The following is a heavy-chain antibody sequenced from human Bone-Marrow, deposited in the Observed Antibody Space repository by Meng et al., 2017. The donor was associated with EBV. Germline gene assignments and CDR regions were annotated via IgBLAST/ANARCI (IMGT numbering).Heavy chain of an antibody. CDR3: ARDGPGICY. CDR1: GYTFSIYA. CDR2: INTNTGNP. V-gene: IGHV7-4-1*02. Sequence: QVQLVQNGSEFPSPACSVKVACTSSGYTFSIYAMNWARQAPGRGLEWMGWINTNTGNPTYAKGFTGRFVFTLDTSVSTAYLQISSLKAEDTAVYYCARDGPGICYWGQGTLVTVSS. D-gene: IGHD3-3*01. J-gene: IGHJ4*02.